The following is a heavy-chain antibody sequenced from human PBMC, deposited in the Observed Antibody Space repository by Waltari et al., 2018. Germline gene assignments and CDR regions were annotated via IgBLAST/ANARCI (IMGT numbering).Heavy chain of an antibody. V-gene: IGHV1-3*01. J-gene: IGHJ4*02. D-gene: IGHD6-19*01. CDR2: INAGNGNT. CDR3: ARDPAVAGTLGFDY. Sequence: QVQLVQSGAEVKKPGASVKVSCKASGYTFTSYAMHWVRQAPGQRLEWMGWINAGNGNTKYSQKCQGRVTITRDTSASTAYMELSSLRSEDTAVYYCARDPAVAGTLGFDYWGQGTLVTVSS. CDR1: GYTFTSYA.